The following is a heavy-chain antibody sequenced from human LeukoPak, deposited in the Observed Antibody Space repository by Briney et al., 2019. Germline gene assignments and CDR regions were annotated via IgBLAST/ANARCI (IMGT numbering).Heavy chain of an antibody. CDR3: ARPYSGSYSYRPFDL. Sequence: GESLKISCKASGYSFTSYWISWVRQTPGKGLEWMGNTDPSDSYINYSPSFQGHVTISADKSVSTTYLQWSSLKASDTAMYFCARPYSGSYSYRPFDLWGQGTMVTVSS. CDR1: GYSFTSYW. CDR2: TDPSDSYI. J-gene: IGHJ3*01. D-gene: IGHD1-26*01. V-gene: IGHV5-10-1*01.